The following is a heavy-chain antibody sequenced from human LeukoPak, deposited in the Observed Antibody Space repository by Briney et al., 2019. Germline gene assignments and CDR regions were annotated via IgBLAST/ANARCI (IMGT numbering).Heavy chain of an antibody. J-gene: IGHJ4*02. V-gene: IGHV4-59*11. D-gene: IGHD3-10*01. CDR1: GGSISNHY. CDR3: ASDSYYYGSGSYYWDY. Sequence: PSETLSLTCTVSGGSISNHYWNWIRQPPGKGLEWIGYIYYSGSTNYNPSFKSRITMSVDTSKRQFSLKLSSVTAADTAVYYCASDSYYYGSGSYYWDYWGQGTLVTVSS. CDR2: IYYSGST.